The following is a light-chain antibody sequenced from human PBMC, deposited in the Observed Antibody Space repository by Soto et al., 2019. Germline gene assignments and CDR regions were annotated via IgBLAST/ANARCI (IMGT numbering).Light chain of an antibody. CDR1: QSVGPN. Sequence: EIVLTQSPATLSVSPGERATLSCRASQSVGPNLVWYQQKFGQAPTLLIYAVSTRATGVPDRFSGSGSGTEFTLTISNLQPEDVAVYYCHQYNNWPSWTSGQGTKVAIK. V-gene: IGKV3-15*01. CDR2: AVS. J-gene: IGKJ1*01. CDR3: HQYNNWPSWT.